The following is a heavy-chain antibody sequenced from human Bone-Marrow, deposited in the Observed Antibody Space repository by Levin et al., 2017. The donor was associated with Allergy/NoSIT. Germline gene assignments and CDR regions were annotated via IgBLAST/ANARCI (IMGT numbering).Heavy chain of an antibody. CDR3: TSGHTVYYY. D-gene: IGHD2/OR15-2a*01. CDR1: GFTFSSFA. Sequence: GESLKISCAASGFTFSSFAMSWVRQAPGKGLEWVAVISGSGGDTHYADSVKGRFTISRDNAKNTLYLQMNSLSAEDTAVYFCTSGHTVYYYWGQGSLVTVSS. CDR2: ISGSGGDT. J-gene: IGHJ4*02. V-gene: IGHV3-23*01.